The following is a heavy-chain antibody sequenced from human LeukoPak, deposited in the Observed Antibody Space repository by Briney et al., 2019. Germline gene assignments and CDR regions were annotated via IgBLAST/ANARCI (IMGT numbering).Heavy chain of an antibody. V-gene: IGHV1-69*04. J-gene: IGHJ5*02. D-gene: IGHD6-19*01. CDR1: GGTFGSYA. CDR3: ARGGIAVAGNDGWLDP. Sequence: ASVKVSCKASGGTFGSYAISWVRQAPGQGLEWMGRIIPVLGIAVYAQKFQGRVTITADTSTTTTNIELTSLKSEDTAVYYCARGGIAVAGNDGWLDPWGQGTLVIVSA. CDR2: IIPVLGIA.